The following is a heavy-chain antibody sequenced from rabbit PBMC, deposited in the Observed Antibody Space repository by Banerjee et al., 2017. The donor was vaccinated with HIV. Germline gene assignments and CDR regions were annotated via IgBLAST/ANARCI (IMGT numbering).Heavy chain of an antibody. V-gene: IGHV1S7*01. CDR3: ARGIGANGRAYRWNL. J-gene: IGHJ3*01. CDR2: IVVAKGNT. D-gene: IGHD6-1*01. Sequence: QLKETGGGLVQPGESLTLSCKVSGFSLSSNDMSWVRQAPGKGLERIGVIVVAKGNTYYASWVNGRFTISSDNAQNTLYLQLHSLTAADTATHFCARGIGANGRAYRWNLWGQGTLVTVS. CDR1: GFSLSSND.